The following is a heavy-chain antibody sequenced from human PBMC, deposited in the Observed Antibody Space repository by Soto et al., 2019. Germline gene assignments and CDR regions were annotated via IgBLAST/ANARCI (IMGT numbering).Heavy chain of an antibody. V-gene: IGHV4-30-4*01. CDR1: GGSISSGDYY. CDR3: ARVYCGGDCYSFLYFYFGMDV. CDR2: IYYSGST. J-gene: IGHJ6*01. D-gene: IGHD2-21*02. Sequence: PSETLSLTCTVSGGSISSGDYYWSWIRQPPGKGLEWIGYIYYSGSTYYNPSLKSRVTISVDTSKNQFSLKLSSVTAADTAVYYCARVYCGGDCYSFLYFYFGMDVWGQATKVAVFS.